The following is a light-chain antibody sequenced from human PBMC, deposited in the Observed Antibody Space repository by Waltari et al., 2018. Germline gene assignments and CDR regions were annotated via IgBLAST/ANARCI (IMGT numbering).Light chain of an antibody. Sequence: QSVLTQPPSVSGAPGQRVTISNSGGGYDVHWYQQLPGTAPKPLIYGNSNRPSGVPDRFSGSKSGTSASLAITGLQAEDEADYYCQSYDSSLSGWVFGGGTKLTVL. CDR2: GNS. CDR3: QSYDSSLSGWV. V-gene: IGLV1-40*01. CDR1: NSGGGYD. J-gene: IGLJ3*02.